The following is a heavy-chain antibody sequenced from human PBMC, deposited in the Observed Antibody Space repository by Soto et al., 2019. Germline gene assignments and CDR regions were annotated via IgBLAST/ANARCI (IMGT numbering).Heavy chain of an antibody. V-gene: IGHV1-69*01. CDR1: GGIFTNNA. CDR2: VIPLFDTA. CDR3: ATGGHNDGYNFYHGMDV. Sequence: QVQVVQSGAEVKKPGSSVKVSCKVSGGIFTNNAIGWVQQAPGQGLEWLGGVIPLFDTAYYAQIFRGRLRISADGATTTAYMELSGLTSADTAVYFCATGGHNDGYNFYHGMDVWGQGTTVTVS. D-gene: IGHD5-18*01. J-gene: IGHJ6*02.